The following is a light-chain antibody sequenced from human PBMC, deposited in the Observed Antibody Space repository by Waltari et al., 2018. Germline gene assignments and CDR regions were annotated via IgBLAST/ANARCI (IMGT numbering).Light chain of an antibody. CDR3: HSYTRSTFDVL. V-gene: IGLV2-14*03. J-gene: IGLJ2*01. CDR1: DSDIGGYNS. CDR2: DVD. Sequence: QSALTQPASVSGSPGQSITISCTGSDSDIGGYNSVSWYQQSPGHAPKPLTFDVDQRPSGVSARFSASKSGNTASLTISGLQADDEADYYCHSYTRSTFDVLFGGGTKVTVL.